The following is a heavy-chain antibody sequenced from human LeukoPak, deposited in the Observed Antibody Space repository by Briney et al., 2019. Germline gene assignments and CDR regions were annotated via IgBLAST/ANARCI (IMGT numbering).Heavy chain of an antibody. J-gene: IGHJ5*02. D-gene: IGHD2-8*01. CDR3: ARLMSTATPEGP. Sequence: ASVKVSCKASGGTFSSYAISWARQAPGQGLEWMGWINPNSGGTNYAQKFQGRVTMTRDTSISTAYMELSRLRSDDTAVYYCARLMSTATPEGPWGQGTLVTVSS. V-gene: IGHV1-2*02. CDR2: INPNSGGT. CDR1: GGTFSSYA.